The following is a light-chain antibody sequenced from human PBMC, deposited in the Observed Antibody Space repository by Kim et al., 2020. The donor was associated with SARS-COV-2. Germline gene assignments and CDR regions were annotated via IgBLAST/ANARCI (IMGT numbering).Light chain of an antibody. J-gene: IGLJ2*01. CDR3: YSAADNNLV. Sequence: SYELTQPSSGSVSPGQTARITCSGDVLAKKYARWFQQKPGQAPVLVIYKDSERPSGIPERFSGSSSGTTVTLTISGAQVEDEADYYCYSAADNNLVFGGGPELSV. CDR1: VLAKKY. CDR2: KDS. V-gene: IGLV3-27*01.